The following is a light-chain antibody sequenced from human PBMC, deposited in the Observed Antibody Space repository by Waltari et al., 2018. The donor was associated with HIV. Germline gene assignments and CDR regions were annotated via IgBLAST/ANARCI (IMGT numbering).Light chain of an antibody. J-gene: IGLJ2*01. CDR1: QLGDKS. CDR2: QDR. V-gene: IGLV3-1*01. Sequence: SYELTQPPSVSVSPGQTASIPCSGAQLGDKSVSRYQQTAGQSPALVIFQDRKRPSGIPERFSGSNSGNTATLTISGTQAMDEADYYCQAWDSRTSFGGGTKLTVL. CDR3: QAWDSRTS.